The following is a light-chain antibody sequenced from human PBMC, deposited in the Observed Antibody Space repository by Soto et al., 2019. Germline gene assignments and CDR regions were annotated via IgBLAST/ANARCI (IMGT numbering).Light chain of an antibody. CDR1: QDLSNY. Sequence: DIQMTQSPSSLSASVGDRVTITCRASQDLSNYLAWYQQKPGKVPKLLIYAASTLHSGVPSRFSGSGSGTAFTLTISGLQPEDVANYYCQNYNGAPWTFGQGTKVEIE. CDR2: AAS. CDR3: QNYNGAPWT. V-gene: IGKV1-27*01. J-gene: IGKJ1*01.